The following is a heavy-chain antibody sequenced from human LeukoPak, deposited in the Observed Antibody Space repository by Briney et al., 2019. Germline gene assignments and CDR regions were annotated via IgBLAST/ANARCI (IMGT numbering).Heavy chain of an antibody. D-gene: IGHD2-8*02. V-gene: IGHV3-30*03. Sequence: GGSLRLSCVTSGFTLSSYGMHWVRQAPGKGLEWVAVISYDGSNKYYADSVKGRFTISRDNSKNTLYLQMNSLRAEDTAVYYCARDGINGGVVYWFDPWGQGTLVTVSS. CDR1: GFTLSSYG. CDR3: ARDGINGGVVYWFDP. CDR2: ISYDGSNK. J-gene: IGHJ5*02.